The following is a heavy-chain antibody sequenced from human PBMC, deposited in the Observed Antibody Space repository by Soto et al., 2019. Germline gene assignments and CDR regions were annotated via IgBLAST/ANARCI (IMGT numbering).Heavy chain of an antibody. CDR2: IKQDGSEK. CDR1: GFTFSSYW. J-gene: IGHJ4*02. V-gene: IGHV3-7*01. Sequence: SGGSLRLSCAASGFTFSSYWMSWVRQAPGKGLEWVANIKQDGSEKYYVDSVKGRFTISRDNAKNSLYLQMNSLRAEDTAVYYCARWLELLWDPEAGYFDYWGQGTLVTVSS. CDR3: ARWLELLWDPEAGYFDY. D-gene: IGHD6-19*01.